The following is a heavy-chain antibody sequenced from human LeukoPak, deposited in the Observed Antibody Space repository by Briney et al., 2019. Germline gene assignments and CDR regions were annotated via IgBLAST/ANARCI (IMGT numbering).Heavy chain of an antibody. CDR1: GFTFSTYA. CDR2: ISGSGGST. V-gene: IGHV3-23*01. Sequence: LSGGSLRLSCAASGFTFSTYAMSWVRQAPGKGPHWVSGISGSGGSTYYTDSVKGRFTISRDNSKNTLYLQMNSLRAEDTAVYYCAKDPTDTSSWYIVEYFQHWGQGTLVTVSS. J-gene: IGHJ1*01. D-gene: IGHD6-13*01. CDR3: AKDPTDTSSWYIVEYFQH.